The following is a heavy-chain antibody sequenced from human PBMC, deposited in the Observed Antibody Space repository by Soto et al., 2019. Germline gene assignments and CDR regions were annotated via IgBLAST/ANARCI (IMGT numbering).Heavy chain of an antibody. V-gene: IGHV3-48*01. CDR2: ISDRGSRI. J-gene: IGHJ4*02. CDR3: APQGVGATGYLY. D-gene: IGHD1-26*01. Sequence: EVQLVESGGGLVQPGGPLRLSCAVSGFTLSDYSMNWVRQAPGKGLEWVSYISDRGSRIYYADSVKGRFTISRDSAKNSLYLQMNSLRAEDTAVYYCAPQGVGATGYLYWGQGTLVTVSS. CDR1: GFTLSDYS.